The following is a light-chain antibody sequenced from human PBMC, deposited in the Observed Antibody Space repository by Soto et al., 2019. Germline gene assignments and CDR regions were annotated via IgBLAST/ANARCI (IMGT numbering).Light chain of an antibody. CDR2: GAS. J-gene: IGKJ2*01. CDR3: QQHGTSPYT. Sequence: EIVLTQSPGTLSLSPGERATLSCRASQSVSKMYLAWYQQKPGQAPRLLIYGASSRATGIPDRFSGSGSGTEFTLIISRLEPEDFSVYYCQQHGTSPYTFGQGTKLEIK. CDR1: QSVSKMY. V-gene: IGKV3-20*01.